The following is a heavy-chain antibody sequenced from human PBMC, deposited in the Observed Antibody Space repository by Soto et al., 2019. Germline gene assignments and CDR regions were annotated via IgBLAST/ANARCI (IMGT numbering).Heavy chain of an antibody. V-gene: IGHV4-59*08. J-gene: IGHJ6*03. D-gene: IGHD6-13*01. CDR3: ARRNLVIAAAALYYYCMDV. Sequence: QVQLQESGPGLVKPSETLSLTCTVSGGSISSYYWSWIRQPPGKGLEWIGYIYYSGSTNYNPSLKSRVTISVDTSKNQFSLKLSSVTAADTAVYYCARRNLVIAAAALYYYCMDVWGKGTTVTVSS. CDR1: GGSISSYY. CDR2: IYYSGST.